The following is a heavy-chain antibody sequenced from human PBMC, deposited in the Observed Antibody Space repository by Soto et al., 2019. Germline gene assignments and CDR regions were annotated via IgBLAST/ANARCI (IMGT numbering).Heavy chain of an antibody. Sequence: QVQLAQSGPEVKRPGASVKISCQASGYVFSSYGINWVRQAPGQGLEWVGWIAPFNGKMNFAPRLQDRITMTIDTSARTAYLEMRALTSADSGVYFCAREGGSSTYYPLELGYWGQGTLVTVSS. CDR2: IAPFNGKM. J-gene: IGHJ4*02. D-gene: IGHD6-6*01. V-gene: IGHV1-18*04. CDR1: GYVFSSYG. CDR3: AREGGSSTYYPLELGY.